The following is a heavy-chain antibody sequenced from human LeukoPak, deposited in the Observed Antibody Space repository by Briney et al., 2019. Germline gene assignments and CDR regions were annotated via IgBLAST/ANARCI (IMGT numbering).Heavy chain of an antibody. J-gene: IGHJ4*02. D-gene: IGHD3-22*01. V-gene: IGHV3-64*01. CDR2: ISTNGRST. Sequence: GGSLRLSRAASGFTFSNYAMHWVRQAPGKGLEYAAAISTNGRSTYYANSVKGRFTISRDNSKNTLYLQMNSLRAEDTAVYYCARAHYDSSGYLFGYWGQGTLVTVSS. CDR1: GFTFSNYA. CDR3: ARAHYDSSGYLFGY.